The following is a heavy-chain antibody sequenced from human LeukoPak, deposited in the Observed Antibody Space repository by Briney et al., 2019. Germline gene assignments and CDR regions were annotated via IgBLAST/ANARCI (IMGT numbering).Heavy chain of an antibody. CDR1: GFIFSSFG. J-gene: IGHJ6*03. V-gene: IGHV3-30*02. D-gene: IGHD2-21*02. Sequence: GGSLRLSCEASGFIFSSFGMYWVRQAPGKGLEWVAYLRYDGSTKHYADPVKGRFTISRDNSKNTLYLQMNSLRAEDTAVYYCAKDGVSIVVVTATMGYYYYYMDVWGKGTTVTVSS. CDR2: LRYDGSTK. CDR3: AKDGVSIVVVTATMGYYYYYMDV.